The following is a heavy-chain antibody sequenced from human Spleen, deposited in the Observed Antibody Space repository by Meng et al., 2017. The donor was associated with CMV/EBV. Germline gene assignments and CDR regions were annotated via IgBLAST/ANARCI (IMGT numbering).Heavy chain of an antibody. CDR3: ARSSSGDRYYYYYGMDV. J-gene: IGHJ6*02. CDR2: ISSSGSTI. D-gene: IGHD6-6*01. CDR1: GFTFSDYY. V-gene: IGHV3-11*04. Sequence: GGSLRLSCAAPGFTFSDYYMSWIRQAPGKGLEWVSYISSSGSTIYYADSVKGRFTISRDNAKNSLYLQMNSLRAEDTAVYYCARSSSGDRYYYYYGMDVWGQGTTVTVSS.